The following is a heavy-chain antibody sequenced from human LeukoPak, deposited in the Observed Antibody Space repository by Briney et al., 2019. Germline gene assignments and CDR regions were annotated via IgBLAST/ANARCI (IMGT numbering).Heavy chain of an antibody. CDR2: ISRSGGTT. CDR1: GFTFSSYG. V-gene: IGHV3-23*01. J-gene: IGHJ4*02. Sequence: GGSLRLSCVVSGFTFSSYGMTWVRQAPGKGLEWVADISRSGGTTHYADSVKGRFTITRDNSENTLYLQMNNLRADDTAIYYCAKDGGTGGYYRLDQWGQGILVTVSS. D-gene: IGHD3-3*01. CDR3: AKDGGTGGYYRLDQ.